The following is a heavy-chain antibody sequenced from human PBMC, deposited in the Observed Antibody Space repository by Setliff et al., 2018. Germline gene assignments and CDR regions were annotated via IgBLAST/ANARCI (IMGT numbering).Heavy chain of an antibody. CDR2: IYYSGST. Sequence: SETLSLTCTVSGGSIGSYYWSWIRQPPGKGLEWIGYIYYSGSTNYNPSLKSRVTISVDTSKNQFSLKLSSVTAADTAVYYCARHGNFWSGFDYWGQGTLVTVSS. D-gene: IGHD3-3*01. V-gene: IGHV4-59*08. J-gene: IGHJ4*02. CDR3: ARHGNFWSGFDY. CDR1: GGSIGSYY.